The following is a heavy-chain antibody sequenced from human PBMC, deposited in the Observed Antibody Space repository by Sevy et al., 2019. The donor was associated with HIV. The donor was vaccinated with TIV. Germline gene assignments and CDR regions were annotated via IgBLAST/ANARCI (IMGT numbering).Heavy chain of an antibody. CDR2: IRYDGSNK. J-gene: IGHJ6*02. CDR3: ATGDYYYSGMDV. CDR1: GFTFSSYG. Sequence: GGSLRLSCAASGFTFSSYGMHWVRQAPGKGLEWVAFIRYDGSNKYYAYSVKGRFTISRDNSKNTMYLQMNSLRAEDTAVYYCATGDYYYSGMDVWGQGTTVTVSS. V-gene: IGHV3-30*02. D-gene: IGHD2-8*02.